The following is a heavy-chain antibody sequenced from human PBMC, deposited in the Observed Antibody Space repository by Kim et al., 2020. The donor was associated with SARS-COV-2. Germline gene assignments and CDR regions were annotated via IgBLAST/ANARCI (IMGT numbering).Heavy chain of an antibody. V-gene: IGHV3-30*01. D-gene: IGHD3-16*01. Sequence: YSATSVKGIFTTYRDNTKNTLYLQVDSLREEDTAVYYCARDGGNWFDPWGQGTLVTVSS. J-gene: IGHJ5*02. CDR3: ARDGGNWFDP.